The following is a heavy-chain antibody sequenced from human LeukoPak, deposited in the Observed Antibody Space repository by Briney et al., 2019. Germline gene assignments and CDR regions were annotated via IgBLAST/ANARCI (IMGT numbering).Heavy chain of an antibody. J-gene: IGHJ4*02. CDR1: GYSFTSYW. D-gene: IGHD3-22*01. V-gene: IGHV5-51*01. CDR2: IYPGDSDT. Sequence: GESLKISWKGSGYSFTSYWIGWVRQMPGKGLEWMGIIYPGDSDTRYSPSFQGQVTISADKSISTAYLQWSSLKASDTAMYYCARHPPYYDSSAYFDYWGQGTLVTVSS. CDR3: ARHPPYYDSSAYFDY.